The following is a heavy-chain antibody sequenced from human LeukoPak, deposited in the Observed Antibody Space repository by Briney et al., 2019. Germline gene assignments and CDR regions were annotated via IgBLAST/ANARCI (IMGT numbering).Heavy chain of an antibody. CDR2: INHSGST. V-gene: IGHV4-34*01. CDR3: ARPNQPYSSSSSAIGY. Sequence: SETLSLTCAVYGVSFSGYYWSWIRQPPGKGLEWIGEINHSGSTNYNPSLKSRVTISVDTSKNQFSLKLSSVTAADTAVYYCARPNQPYSSSSSAIGYWGQGTLVTVSS. CDR1: GVSFSGYY. D-gene: IGHD6-6*01. J-gene: IGHJ4*02.